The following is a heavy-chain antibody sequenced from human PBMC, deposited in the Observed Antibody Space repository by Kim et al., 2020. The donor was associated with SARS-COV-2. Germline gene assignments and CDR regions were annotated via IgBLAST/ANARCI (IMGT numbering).Heavy chain of an antibody. V-gene: IGHV5-51*01. Sequence: PTFQSQMTISADESISTAYLQWSSLKASDTAMYYCARLGGGAEMYYFDYWGQGTLVTVSS. J-gene: IGHJ4*02. CDR3: ARLGGGAEMYYFDY. D-gene: IGHD3-16*01.